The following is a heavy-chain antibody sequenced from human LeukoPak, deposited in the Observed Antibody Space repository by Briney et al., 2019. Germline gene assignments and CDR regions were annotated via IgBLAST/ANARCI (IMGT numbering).Heavy chain of an antibody. V-gene: IGHV5-51*01. D-gene: IGHD2-2*02. J-gene: IGHJ5*02. Sequence: GESLKISCKGSGYSFTSYWIGWVRQMPGKGLEWMGIIYPGDSDTRYSPSFQGQVTISADKSISTAYQQWSSLKASDTAMYYCARLGSGVVVPAAIKYNWFDPWGPGTLVTVSS. CDR3: ARLGSGVVVPAAIKYNWFDP. CDR1: GYSFTSYW. CDR2: IYPGDSDT.